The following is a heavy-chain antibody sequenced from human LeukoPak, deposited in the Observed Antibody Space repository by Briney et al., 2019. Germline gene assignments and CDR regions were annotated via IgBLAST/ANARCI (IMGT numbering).Heavy chain of an antibody. CDR1: GFTFSSYE. J-gene: IGHJ4*02. V-gene: IGHV3-48*03. D-gene: IGHD6-19*01. CDR2: ISSSGSTI. Sequence: SGGSLRLPCAASGFTFSSYEMNWVRQAPGKGLEWVSYISSSGSTIYYADSVKGRFTISRDNAKNSLYLQMNSLRAEDTAVYYCARDRGSGWYVDYWGQGALVTVSS. CDR3: ARDRGSGWYVDY.